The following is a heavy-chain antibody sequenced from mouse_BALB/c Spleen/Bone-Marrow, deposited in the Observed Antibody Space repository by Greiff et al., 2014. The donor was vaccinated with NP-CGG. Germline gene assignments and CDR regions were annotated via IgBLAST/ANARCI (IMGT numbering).Heavy chain of an antibody. J-gene: IGHJ4*01. CDR1: GFTFSSFG. D-gene: IGHD3-3*01. CDR3: TRSGTLGAMDY. CDR2: ISSGSSTI. Sequence: EVNLVESGGGLVQPGGSRKLSCAASGFTFSSFGMHWVRQAPEKGLEWVAYISSGSSTIYYADTMKGRFTIPRDNPKNTLFLQMTSLRSEDTAMYYCTRSGTLGAMDYWGQGTSVTVSS. V-gene: IGHV5-17*02.